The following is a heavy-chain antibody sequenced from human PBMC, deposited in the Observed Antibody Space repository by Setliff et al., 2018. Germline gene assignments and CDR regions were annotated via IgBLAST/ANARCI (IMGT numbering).Heavy chain of an antibody. J-gene: IGHJ3*02. D-gene: IGHD6-25*01. CDR3: ARDNRGYASAFDI. CDR2: IYQSGDA. V-gene: IGHV4-31*03. CDR1: GVSINSISYY. Sequence: ASETLSLTCSVSGVSINSISYYWTWLRQHPGKGLEWIGYIYQSGDAYFNPSLRRRLTMSLDTSKNQFSLKLRSVTAADTAVYYCARDNRGYASAFDIWAKGQWSPSPQ.